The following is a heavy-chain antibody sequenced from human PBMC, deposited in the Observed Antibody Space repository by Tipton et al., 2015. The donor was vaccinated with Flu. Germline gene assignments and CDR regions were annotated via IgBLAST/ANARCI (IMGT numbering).Heavy chain of an antibody. CDR2: IRSKAYGGTT. V-gene: IGHV3-49*03. CDR1: GGSISSYY. Sequence: LSLTCTVSGGSISSYYWSWIRQPPGKGLEWVGFIRSKAYGGTTEYAASVKGRFTISRDDSKSIAYLQMNSLKTEDTAVYYCTRSSGPDHDYWGQGTLVTVSS. J-gene: IGHJ4*02. CDR3: TRSSGPDHDY. D-gene: IGHD3-22*01.